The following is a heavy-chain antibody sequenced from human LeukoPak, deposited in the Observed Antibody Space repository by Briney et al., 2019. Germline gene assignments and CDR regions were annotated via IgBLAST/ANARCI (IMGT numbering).Heavy chain of an antibody. CDR1: GGSFSGYY. CDR3: ARGILGLYYFDV. Sequence: SEPLSLTCAISGGSFSGYYWTWIREAPGKGLEWIGEMHYSGATSYKPSLRGRVTISRGTSENQLSLEVTSVTAADTAVYYCARGILGLYYFDVWGRGIPVTVSS. J-gene: IGHJ2*01. D-gene: IGHD3-16*01. CDR2: MHYSGAT. V-gene: IGHV4-34*01.